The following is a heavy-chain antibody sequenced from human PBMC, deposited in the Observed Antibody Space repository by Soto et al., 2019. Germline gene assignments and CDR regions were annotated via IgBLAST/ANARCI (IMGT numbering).Heavy chain of an antibody. CDR1: DFSLTNARMG. J-gene: IGHJ4*02. Sequence: SGPTLVNPTETLTLTCIVSDFSLTNARMGVSWIRQPPGNAPEWLAHIVSNGGESYRTSLKSRLTISKDTSKSQVVLTMSNMDPLDTATYYCARVSALVLTGVYYFDYWGQGTQVTVSS. D-gene: IGHD3-9*01. V-gene: IGHV2-26*01. CDR3: ARVSALVLTGVYYFDY. CDR2: IVSNGGE.